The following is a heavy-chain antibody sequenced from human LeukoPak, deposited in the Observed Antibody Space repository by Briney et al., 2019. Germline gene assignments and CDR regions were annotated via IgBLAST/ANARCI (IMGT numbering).Heavy chain of an antibody. D-gene: IGHD2-21*01. CDR2: ISAYNGNT. CDR3: AREANYGGYCDY. CDR1: GYTFTSYG. J-gene: IGHJ4*02. V-gene: IGHV1-18*01. Sequence: ASVKVSCKASGYTFTSYGISWVRQAPGQGLEWMGWISAYNGNTNYAQKLQGRVTMTTDTSTSTAYMELSRLRSDDTAVYYCAREANYGGYCDYWGQGTLVTVSS.